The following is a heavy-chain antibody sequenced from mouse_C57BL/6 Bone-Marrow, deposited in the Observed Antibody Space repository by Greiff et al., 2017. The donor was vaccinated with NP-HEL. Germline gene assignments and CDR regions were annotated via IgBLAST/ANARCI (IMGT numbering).Heavy chain of an antibody. Sequence: EVMLVESGGDLVKPGGSLKLSCAASGFTFSSYGMSWVRQTPDKRLEWVATISSGGSYPYYPDSVKGRFTISRDNAKNTLYLQMSSLKSEDTAMYYCARKGGLTGYYFDYGGQGTTLTVSS. D-gene: IGHD3-2*01. CDR3: ARKGGLTGYYFDY. CDR2: ISSGGSYP. J-gene: IGHJ2*01. V-gene: IGHV5-6*02. CDR1: GFTFSSYG.